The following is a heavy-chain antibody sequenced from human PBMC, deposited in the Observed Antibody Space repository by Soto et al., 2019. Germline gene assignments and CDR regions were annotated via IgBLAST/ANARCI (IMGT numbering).Heavy chain of an antibody. CDR3: ARVMLGGHSDY. V-gene: IGHV1-8*01. D-gene: IGHD2-15*01. CDR1: AYTLTNNV. J-gene: IGHJ4*02. Sequence: GASVKVCCKDSAYTLTNNVINWVRQAPGQGLEWMGWMNPNSGNTGYAQKFQGRVTMTRNTSIRTAYIDLSSMSSDDTAVYYCARVMLGGHSDYWGQGTLVTVSS. CDR2: MNPNSGNT.